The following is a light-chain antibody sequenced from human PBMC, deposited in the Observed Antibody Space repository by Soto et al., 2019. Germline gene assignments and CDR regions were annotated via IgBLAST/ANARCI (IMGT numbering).Light chain of an antibody. V-gene: IGLV2-14*01. Sequence: QSVLTQPASVSGSPGQSITISCTGTSSDVGGYNYVSWHQQHPGKAPKLMIYDVNNRPSGLSNRFAGSKSGNTASLTISGLKAEDEADYYCSSYTSRSTRVFGGGTQLTVL. CDR3: SSYTSRSTRV. CDR1: SSDVGGYNY. CDR2: DVN. J-gene: IGLJ3*02.